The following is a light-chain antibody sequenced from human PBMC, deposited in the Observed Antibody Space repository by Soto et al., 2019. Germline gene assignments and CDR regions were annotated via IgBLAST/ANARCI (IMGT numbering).Light chain of an antibody. CDR1: QSVSSY. V-gene: IGKV3-11*01. CDR3: QQRATWPWT. Sequence: EIVLPQSPATLPLSPGERATLSCRALQSVSSYLAWYRQKPGQAPRLLIYDASNRAPGIPARFSGSGSGTDFTLTISSLEDEDFAVYYCQQRATWPWTFGQGTKVEIK. CDR2: DAS. J-gene: IGKJ1*01.